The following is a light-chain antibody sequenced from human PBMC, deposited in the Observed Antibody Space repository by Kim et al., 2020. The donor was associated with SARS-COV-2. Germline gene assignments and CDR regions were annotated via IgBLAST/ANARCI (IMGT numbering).Light chain of an antibody. CDR3: QAWDSSTVL. J-gene: IGLJ2*01. CDR1: KLGDKY. V-gene: IGLV3-1*01. CDR2: QNR. Sequence: SVYPGQTATITCSGDKLGDKYVCWYQQNTGQSPVVVIYQNRKRPSGIPERFSGSNSGNTATLTISGTQAMDEADYYCQAWDSSTVLFGGGTQLTVL.